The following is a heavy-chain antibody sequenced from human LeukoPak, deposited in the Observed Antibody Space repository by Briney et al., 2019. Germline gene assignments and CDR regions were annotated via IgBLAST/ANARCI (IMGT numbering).Heavy chain of an antibody. Sequence: GASVKVSCKASGYTFSSYGFSWVRQAPGQGLEWMGWISAYNGNTNYAQNLQGRVTMTPDTSTSTAYMELRSLRSDDTAVYYCARDSLPYYYDSSGYGGAAFDIWGQGTMVTVSS. CDR2: ISAYNGNT. CDR3: ARDSLPYYYDSSGYGGAAFDI. CDR1: GYTFSSYG. V-gene: IGHV1-18*04. D-gene: IGHD3-22*01. J-gene: IGHJ3*02.